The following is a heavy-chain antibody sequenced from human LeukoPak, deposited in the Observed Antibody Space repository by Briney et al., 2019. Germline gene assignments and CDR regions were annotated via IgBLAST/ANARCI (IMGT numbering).Heavy chain of an antibody. J-gene: IGHJ6*03. Sequence: GASVKVSCKVSGYTLTELSMHWVRQAPGQGLEWMGWINPDSGGTNYAQKFQGRVTMTRDTSITTAYMELSRLTSDDTAVYYCASGYSDYADYYNYYMDVWGKGTTVTVSS. V-gene: IGHV1-2*02. D-gene: IGHD4-11*01. CDR2: INPDSGGT. CDR3: ASGYSDYADYYNYYMDV. CDR1: GYTLTELS.